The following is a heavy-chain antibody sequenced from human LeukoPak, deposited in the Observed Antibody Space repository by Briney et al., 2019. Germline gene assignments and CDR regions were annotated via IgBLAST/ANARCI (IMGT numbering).Heavy chain of an antibody. CDR2: ISGSGDST. CDR1: GFTFSSYA. D-gene: IGHD1-26*01. CDR3: AKDLGVGVPSCFDY. J-gene: IGHJ4*02. V-gene: IGHV3-23*01. Sequence: GGSLRLSCAASGFTFSSYAMSWVRQAPGKGLEWVSGISGSGDSTYYADSVKGRFPIPRDNSKNTLFLQMNSLRAEDTAVYYCAKDLGVGVPSCFDYWGQGTLVTVSS.